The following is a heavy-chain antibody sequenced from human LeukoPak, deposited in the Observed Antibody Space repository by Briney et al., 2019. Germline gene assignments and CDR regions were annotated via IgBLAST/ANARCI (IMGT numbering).Heavy chain of an antibody. J-gene: IGHJ4*02. CDR1: GGSISSYF. CDR3: ARHYRFQQLGSFDS. CDR2: IYYSGST. V-gene: IGHV4-59*08. D-gene: IGHD6-13*01. Sequence: SETLSLTCTVSGGSISSYFWSWIRQPPGKGLEWIGYIYYSGSTNYNPSLKSRVTISVDTSKNQFSLKLSSVAAADTAVYYCARHYRFQQLGSFDSWGQGTLVTVSS.